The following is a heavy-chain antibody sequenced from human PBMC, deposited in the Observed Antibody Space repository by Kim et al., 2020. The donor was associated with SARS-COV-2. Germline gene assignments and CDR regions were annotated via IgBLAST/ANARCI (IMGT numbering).Heavy chain of an antibody. Sequence: GGSLILSCAASGFTFDDRAMYWVRQAPGKGLEWVASISWNSRTIGYADSVRGRFIISRDNAKNSLYLQMNSLRVEYTALYYCAKDIAGAGPGYYYYGMDVWGQGTTVPVSS. CDR1: GFTFDDRA. D-gene: IGHD6-13*01. V-gene: IGHV3-9*01. CDR2: ISWNSRTI. J-gene: IGHJ6*02. CDR3: AKDIAGAGPGYYYYGMDV.